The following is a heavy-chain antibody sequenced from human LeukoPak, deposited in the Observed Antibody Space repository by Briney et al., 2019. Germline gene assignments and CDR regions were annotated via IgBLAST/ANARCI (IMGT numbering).Heavy chain of an antibody. CDR1: GFTFSSYA. CDR2: ISGSGGST. CDR3: AKDRTAARPYYFDH. D-gene: IGHD6-6*01. J-gene: IGHJ4*02. Sequence: QPGGSLRLSCAASGFTFSSYAMSWVRQAPGKGLEWVSAISGSGGSTYYADSGKGRSTISSDNSKNTLYLQMNSLRAEDTALYYCAKDRTAARPYYFDHWGQGTLVTVSS. V-gene: IGHV3-23*01.